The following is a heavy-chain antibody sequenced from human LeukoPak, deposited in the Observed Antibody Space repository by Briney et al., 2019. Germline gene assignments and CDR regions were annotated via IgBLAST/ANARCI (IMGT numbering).Heavy chain of an antibody. J-gene: IGHJ2*01. CDR2: INHSGST. Sequence: SETLSLTCAVYGGSFSGYYWSWIRQPPGKGLEWIGEINHSGSTNYNPSLKSRVTISVDTSKNQFSLKLSSVTAADTAVYYCARDSDAYSSSWSPNWYFDLWGRGTLVAVSS. CDR3: ARDSDAYSSSWSPNWYFDL. V-gene: IGHV4-34*01. CDR1: GGSFSGYY. D-gene: IGHD6-13*01.